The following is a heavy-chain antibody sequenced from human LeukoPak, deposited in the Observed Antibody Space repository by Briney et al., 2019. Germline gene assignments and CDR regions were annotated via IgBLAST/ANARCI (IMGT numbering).Heavy chain of an antibody. J-gene: IGHJ6*03. CDR3: AKDGGGYSSSWYLEYYYYMDV. Sequence: GGSLRLSCAASGFTFSSYSMNWVRQAPGKGLEWVSSISSSSSYIYYADSVKGRFTISRDNSKNTLYLQMNSLRAEDTAVYYCAKDGGGYSSSWYLEYYYYMDVWGKGTTVTVSS. CDR1: GFTFSSYS. CDR2: ISSSSSYI. V-gene: IGHV3-21*04. D-gene: IGHD6-13*01.